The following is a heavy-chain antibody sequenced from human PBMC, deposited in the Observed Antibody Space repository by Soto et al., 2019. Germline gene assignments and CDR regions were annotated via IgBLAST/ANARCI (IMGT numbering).Heavy chain of an antibody. J-gene: IGHJ6*02. CDR3: AHYGSGSYPYYYGMDV. CDR1: GFSLSTSGVG. V-gene: IGHV2-5*02. CDR2: IYWDDDK. Sequence: QITLKESGPTLVKPTQTLTLTCTFSGFSLSTSGVGVGWIRQPPGKALEWLALIYWDDDKRDSPSLKSRLTITKDTSKNQVVLTMTNMDPVDTATYYCAHYGSGSYPYYYGMDVWGQGTTVTVSS. D-gene: IGHD3-10*01.